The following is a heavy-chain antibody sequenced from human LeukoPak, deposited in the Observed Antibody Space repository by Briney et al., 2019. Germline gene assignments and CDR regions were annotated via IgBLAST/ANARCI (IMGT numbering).Heavy chain of an antibody. CDR3: ARGSGYSYGVPFDY. CDR1: GFTFDDYG. J-gene: IGHJ4*02. V-gene: IGHV3-20*04. D-gene: IGHD5-18*01. Sequence: GGSLRLSCAASGFTFDDYGMSWVRQAPGKGLEWVSGINWNGGSTGYADSVKGRFTISRDNAKNSLYLQMNSLRAEDTALYYCARGSGYSYGVPFDYWGQGTLVTVSS. CDR2: INWNGGST.